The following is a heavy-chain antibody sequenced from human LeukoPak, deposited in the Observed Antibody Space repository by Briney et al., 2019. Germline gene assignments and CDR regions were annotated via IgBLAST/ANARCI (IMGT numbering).Heavy chain of an antibody. CDR2: IIPILGIA. J-gene: IGHJ4*02. D-gene: IGHD3-22*01. CDR3: ARGVCSGYCECPFDY. V-gene: IGHV1-69*02. Sequence: SVKVSCKASGGTFSSYTISWVRQAPGQGLEWMGRIIPILGIANYAQKFQGRVTITADKSTSTAYMELSSLRSEDTAVYYCARGVCSGYCECPFDYWGQGTLVTVSS. CDR1: GGTFSSYT.